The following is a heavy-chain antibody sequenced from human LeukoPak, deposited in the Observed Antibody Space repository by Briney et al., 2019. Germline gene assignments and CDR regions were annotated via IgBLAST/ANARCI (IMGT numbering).Heavy chain of an antibody. J-gene: IGHJ5*02. D-gene: IGHD6-19*01. V-gene: IGHV4-39*01. CDR3: ASRAGIAVAGGTFDP. Sequence: SETLSLTCTVSSGSISSSSYYWRWIRQPPRKGLEGIGSIYYSGSTYHNPSLKSRVTISVDTSKNQFSLRLSSVTAADTAVYYCASRAGIAVAGGTFDPWGQGTLVTVSS. CDR2: IYYSGST. CDR1: SGSISSSSYY.